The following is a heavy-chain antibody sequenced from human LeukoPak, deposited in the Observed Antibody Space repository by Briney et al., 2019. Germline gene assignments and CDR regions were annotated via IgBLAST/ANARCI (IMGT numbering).Heavy chain of an antibody. CDR3: ARAGPEQLIPDYGMTS. D-gene: IGHD6-6*01. J-gene: IGHJ6*02. CDR1: GFTFSSYG. CDR2: IWYDGSNK. Sequence: GGSLRLSCAASGFTFSSYGMHWVRQAPGKGLEWVAVIWYDGSNKYYADSVKGRFTISRDNSKNTLYLQMNSLRAEDTAVYYCARAGPEQLIPDYGMTSGAKGPRSPSP. V-gene: IGHV3-33*01.